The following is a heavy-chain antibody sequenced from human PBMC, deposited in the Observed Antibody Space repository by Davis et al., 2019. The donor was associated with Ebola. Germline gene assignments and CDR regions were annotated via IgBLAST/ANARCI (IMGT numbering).Heavy chain of an antibody. J-gene: IGHJ4*02. CDR1: GYTFTSYY. CDR2: INPSGGST. Sequence: ASVKVSCKASGYTFTSYYMHWVRQAPGQGLEWMGIINPSGGSTSYAQKFQGRVTMTRDTSTSTVYMELSSLRSEDTAVYYCARDSRRDYIWGSYRNLYFDYWGQGTLVTVSS. CDR3: ARDSRRDYIWGSYRNLYFDY. D-gene: IGHD3-16*02. V-gene: IGHV1-46*01.